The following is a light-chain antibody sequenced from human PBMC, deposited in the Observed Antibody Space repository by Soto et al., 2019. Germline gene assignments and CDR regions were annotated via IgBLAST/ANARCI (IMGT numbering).Light chain of an antibody. CDR1: QSISNW. J-gene: IGKJ1*01. CDR2: DAS. Sequence: DIQMTQSPSTLSASVRDRVTIACRASQSISNWLAWYQQKPGKAPELLIYDASTLESGVPSRFSGSGSGTEFTLTISSLQPDDFATYYCQQYNSYSPWTFGQGTKVEIK. CDR3: QQYNSYSPWT. V-gene: IGKV1-5*01.